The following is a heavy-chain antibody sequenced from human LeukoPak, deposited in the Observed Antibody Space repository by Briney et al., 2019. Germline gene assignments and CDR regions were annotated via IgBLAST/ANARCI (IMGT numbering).Heavy chain of an antibody. D-gene: IGHD3-16*01. Sequence: PSETLSLTCTVSGRSISSYYWSWIRQPPGKGLDGMGYIYYSGSTNYNPSPKSRVTISVDTSKNQFSLKLSSVTAADTAVYYCARDVLSGFDYWGQGTLVTVSS. V-gene: IGHV4-59*01. J-gene: IGHJ4*02. CDR3: ARDVLSGFDY. CDR1: GRSISSYY. CDR2: IYYSGST.